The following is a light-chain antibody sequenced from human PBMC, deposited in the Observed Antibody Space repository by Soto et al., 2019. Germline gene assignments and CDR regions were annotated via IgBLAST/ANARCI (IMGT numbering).Light chain of an antibody. CDR2: AAS. Sequence: DIQMTPSPSSLSASVGDRVTITCRASQGISNYLAWYQQKPGKVPKLLIYAASTLQSGVPSRFSGSGSGTDFTLTISSLAHKGVATYYCQKYNSVPYTFEERTKPDIK. V-gene: IGKV1-27*01. CDR1: QGISNY. J-gene: IGKJ2*01. CDR3: QKYNSVPYT.